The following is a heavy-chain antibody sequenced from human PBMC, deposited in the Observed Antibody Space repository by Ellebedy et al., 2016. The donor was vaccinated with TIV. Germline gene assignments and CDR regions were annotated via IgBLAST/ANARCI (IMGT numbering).Heavy chain of an antibody. J-gene: IGHJ5*02. Sequence: GESLKISXAASGFIFSSYAMSWVRQAPGKGLEWVSAISGSGGSTYYADSVKGRFTISRDNSKNMLYLQMNSLRAEDTALSYCAKGWGSAWYRGWFDPWGQGTLVTVSS. CDR1: GFIFSSYA. V-gene: IGHV3-23*01. D-gene: IGHD6-19*01. CDR3: AKGWGSAWYRGWFDP. CDR2: ISGSGGST.